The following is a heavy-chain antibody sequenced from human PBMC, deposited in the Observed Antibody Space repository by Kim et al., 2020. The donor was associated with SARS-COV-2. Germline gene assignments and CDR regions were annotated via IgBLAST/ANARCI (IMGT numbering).Heavy chain of an antibody. CDR3: VTRNYYNSGSYYEGAPFDF. CDR1: GFTFSNYA. V-gene: IGHV3-64*05. D-gene: IGHD3-10*01. J-gene: IGHJ4*02. CDR2: ISSDGGST. Sequence: GGSLRLSFSASGFTFSNYAMHWVRQAPGKGLEYVSAISSDGGSTYYADSVKGRFTISRDNSKNMLYVQMSSLRVEDTAIYYCVTRNYYNSGSYYEGAPFDFWGQGTLVTVSS.